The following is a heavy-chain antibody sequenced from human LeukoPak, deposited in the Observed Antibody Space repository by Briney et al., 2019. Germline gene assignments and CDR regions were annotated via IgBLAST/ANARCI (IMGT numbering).Heavy chain of an antibody. CDR1: GYTFTSYY. Sequence: ASVKVSCKAFGYTFTSYYVHWVRQAPGQGLEWMGIINPSGGTNYAQKFQGRVTMTRDTSTSTVYMELSSLRSEDTAVYYCARGTPGYSSVWDQGTLVTVSS. CDR2: INPSGGT. J-gene: IGHJ4*02. V-gene: IGHV1-46*01. CDR3: ARGTPGYSSV. D-gene: IGHD6-19*01.